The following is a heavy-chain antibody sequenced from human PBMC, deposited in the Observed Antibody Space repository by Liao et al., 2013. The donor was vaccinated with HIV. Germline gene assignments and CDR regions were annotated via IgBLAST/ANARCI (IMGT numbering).Heavy chain of an antibody. D-gene: IGHD1-7*01. V-gene: IGHV4-31*03. CDR3: ARVGTLMSSWLDP. CDR1: GGSISSGSYY. Sequence: QVQLQESGPGLVKPSQTLSLTCTVSGGSISSGSYYWSWIRQPPGKGLEWIGHSYYTANTYYNPSLRGRVTISIDTSRNQFSLTVRSVTAADTAVYYCARVGTLMSSWLDPWGQGILVTVSS. CDR2: SYYTANT. J-gene: IGHJ5*02.